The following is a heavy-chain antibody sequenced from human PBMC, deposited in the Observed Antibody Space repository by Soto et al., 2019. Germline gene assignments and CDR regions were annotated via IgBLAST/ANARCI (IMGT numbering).Heavy chain of an antibody. Sequence: QITLMESGPTLVNPTQPLTLTCTFSGFSLSSNGVGVGWIRQPPGKALEWLALIYRNGDERYSPSLKSRLTITKDTSKSQVVLTLTNVHPVDTATYYCAHLLGGCPTPGCSPLRFHSRGQGTLVTASS. V-gene: IGHV2-5*01. J-gene: IGHJ4*02. CDR1: GFSLSSNGVG. CDR2: IYRNGDE. D-gene: IGHD2-15*01. CDR3: AHLLGGCPTPGCSPLRFHS.